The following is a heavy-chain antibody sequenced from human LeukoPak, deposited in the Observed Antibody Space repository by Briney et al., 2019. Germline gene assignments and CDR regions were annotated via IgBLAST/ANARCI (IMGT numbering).Heavy chain of an antibody. Sequence: PGGSLRLSCVASGFAFSSLSMSWVRQAPGKGLEWVSDISASADNTHYADSVKGRFIIFRDNSKNTVFLQMNSLTVEDTAVYYCATGAAGSGWLSHDHWGQGTLVTVSS. J-gene: IGHJ4*02. V-gene: IGHV3-23*01. CDR3: ATGAAGSGWLSHDH. CDR2: ISASADNT. CDR1: GFAFSSLS. D-gene: IGHD6-19*01.